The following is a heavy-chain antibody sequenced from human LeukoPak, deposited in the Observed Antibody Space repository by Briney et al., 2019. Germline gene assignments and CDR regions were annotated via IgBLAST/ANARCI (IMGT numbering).Heavy chain of an antibody. J-gene: IGHJ4*02. Sequence: GASVKVSCKASGGTFSSYAISWVRQAPGQGLEWMGGIIPIFGTANYAQKFQGRVTITANKSTSTAYMELSSLRSEDTAVYYCARGGIAAAGPDYWGQGTLVTVSS. CDR2: IIPIFGTA. D-gene: IGHD6-13*01. V-gene: IGHV1-69*06. CDR3: ARGGIAAAGPDY. CDR1: GGTFSSYA.